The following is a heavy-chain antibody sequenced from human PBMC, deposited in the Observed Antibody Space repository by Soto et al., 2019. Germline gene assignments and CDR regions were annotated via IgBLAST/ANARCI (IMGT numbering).Heavy chain of an antibody. CDR2: ISGSGGST. D-gene: IGHD3-22*01. V-gene: IGHV3-23*01. Sequence: GSLRLSCAASGFTFSSYAMSWVRQAPGKGLEWVSAISGSGGSTYYADSVKGRFTISRDNSKNTLYLQMNSLRAEDTAVYYCAKDPPSDYDSSGYSENDYWGQGTLVTVSS. CDR1: GFTFSSYA. CDR3: AKDPPSDYDSSGYSENDY. J-gene: IGHJ4*02.